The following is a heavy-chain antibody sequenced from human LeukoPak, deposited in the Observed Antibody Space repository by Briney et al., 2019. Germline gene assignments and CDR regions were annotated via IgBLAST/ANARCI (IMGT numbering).Heavy chain of an antibody. CDR2: IRYNGNNQ. D-gene: IGHD3-10*01. J-gene: IGHJ6*03. CDR1: GFTFNNYG. V-gene: IGHV3-30*02. Sequence: GGSLRLSCAASGFTFNNYGMHWVRQAPGKGLEWVAFIRYNGNNQYYADSVKGRFTISRDNSKNTLYLQMNSLKGDDTAVYYCAKDSAFYYIDVWGKGTTVVISS. CDR3: AKDSAFYYIDV.